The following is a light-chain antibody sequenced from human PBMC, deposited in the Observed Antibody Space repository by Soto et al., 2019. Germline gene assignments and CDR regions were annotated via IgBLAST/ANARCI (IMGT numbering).Light chain of an antibody. CDR2: ASS. V-gene: IGKV1-39*01. CDR3: QQSHTIPYT. J-gene: IGKJ5*01. CDR1: QPISIY. Sequence: DIQMTQSPSSLSASVGDRVTISCRASQPISIYINWYQQKPGKAPKLLIYASSNLYGGVPPRFSGSGSWTHFTLTISSLQPEDCAHDYCQQSHTIPYTFGKGTRLEIK.